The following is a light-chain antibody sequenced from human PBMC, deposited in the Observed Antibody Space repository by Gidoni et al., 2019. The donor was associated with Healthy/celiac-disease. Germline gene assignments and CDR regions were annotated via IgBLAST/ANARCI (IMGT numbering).Light chain of an antibody. J-gene: IGLJ1*01. CDR1: SSDVGGYNY. CDR2: DVS. V-gene: IGLV2-14*04. CDR3: SSYTSSSIPYV. Sequence: GTSSDVGGYNYVSWYQQHPGKAPKLMIYDVSNRPSGVSNRFSGSKSGNTASLTISGLQAEDEADYYCSSYTSSSIPYVFGTGTKVTVL.